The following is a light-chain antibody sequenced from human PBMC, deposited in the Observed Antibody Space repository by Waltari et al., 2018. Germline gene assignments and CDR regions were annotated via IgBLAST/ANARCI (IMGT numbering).Light chain of an antibody. CDR2: NNN. Sequence: QSLLPQPPSASATPVQRVPASRSLCNSDIGANVVTWYQHLPGTAPKLLIHNNNARRSGVPDLFSGSKSGTSASLAISGLQSEDEARYYCAAWDGRLDGVFFGGGTNLAVL. V-gene: IGLV1-44*01. J-gene: IGLJ2*01. CDR1: NSDIGANV. CDR3: AAWDGRLDGVF.